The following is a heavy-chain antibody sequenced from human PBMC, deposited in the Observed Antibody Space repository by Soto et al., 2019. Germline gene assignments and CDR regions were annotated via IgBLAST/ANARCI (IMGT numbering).Heavy chain of an antibody. CDR2: IMPVFVTP. CDR3: ARDKDRQQLGGNYYYILDV. CDR1: GGTFSTSA. Sequence: QVQLMQSGAEVKKPGSSVKVSCKASGGTFSTSAISWVRQAPGEGLEWVGGIMPVFVTPDYAQKFQGRVTISADESTTTAYLELTSLTTDDPAVYYCARDKDRQQLGGNYYYILDVWGQGTAITVSS. V-gene: IGHV1-69*12. J-gene: IGHJ6*02. D-gene: IGHD3-3*02.